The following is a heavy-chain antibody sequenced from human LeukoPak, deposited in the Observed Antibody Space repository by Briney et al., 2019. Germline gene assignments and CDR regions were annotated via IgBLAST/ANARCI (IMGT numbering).Heavy chain of an antibody. V-gene: IGHV3-23*01. J-gene: IGHJ3*02. D-gene: IGHD4-23*01. CDR2: ISGSGDST. Sequence: PGGSLILSCAASGFTFSNYAMRWVRQAPGKGLEWVAWISGSGDSTYYADSVKGRFTISRDNAKNSLYLQMNSLRAEDTAVYYCARDLNAVVIWRSDAFDIWGQGTMVTVSS. CDR1: GFTFSNYA. CDR3: ARDLNAVVIWRSDAFDI.